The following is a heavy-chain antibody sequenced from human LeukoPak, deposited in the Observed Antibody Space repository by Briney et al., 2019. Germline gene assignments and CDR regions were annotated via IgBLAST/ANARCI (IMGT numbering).Heavy chain of an antibody. CDR2: INSDGSSS. Sequence: GGSLRLSCAASGFTISRYWMHWVRQTPGKGLVWFSRINSDGSSSSYADSVKGRFTISRDNAKNTLYLQTNSLRAEDTAVYYCASDAGYGLFWGQGTLVTVSS. J-gene: IGHJ4*02. CDR1: GFTISRYW. V-gene: IGHV3-74*01. CDR3: ASDAGYGLF. D-gene: IGHD2-15*01.